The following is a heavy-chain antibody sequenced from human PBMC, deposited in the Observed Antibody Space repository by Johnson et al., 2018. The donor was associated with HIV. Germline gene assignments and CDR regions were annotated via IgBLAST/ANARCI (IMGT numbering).Heavy chain of an antibody. Sequence: VQLVESGGGLVQPGRSLRVSCTASGFTFGDYGVSWVRQAPGKGLEWVSVIYSGGRTYYADSVKGRFTISRDNSKNTRYLQMNSLRAEDTAVYYCAREREGAFDIWGQGTMVTVSS. J-gene: IGHJ3*02. CDR3: AREREGAFDI. V-gene: IGHV3-66*02. CDR1: GFTFGDYG. CDR2: IYSGGRT.